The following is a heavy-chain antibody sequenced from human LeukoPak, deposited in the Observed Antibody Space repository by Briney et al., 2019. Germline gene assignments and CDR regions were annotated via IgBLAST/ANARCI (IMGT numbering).Heavy chain of an antibody. CDR3: ARVSGPPGMDV. Sequence: ASVKVSCKASGGTFSSYAISWVRQAPGQGLEWMGRIIPILGIANYAQKFQSRVTITADKSTSTAYMELSSLRSEDTAVYYCARVSGPPGMDVWGQGTTVIVSS. CDR1: GGTFSSYA. D-gene: IGHD2-8*02. CDR2: IIPILGIA. J-gene: IGHJ6*02. V-gene: IGHV1-69*04.